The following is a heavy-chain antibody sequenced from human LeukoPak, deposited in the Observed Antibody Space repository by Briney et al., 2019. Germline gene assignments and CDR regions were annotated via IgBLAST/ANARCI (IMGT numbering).Heavy chain of an antibody. CDR2: ISSSDGST. D-gene: IGHD6-19*01. CDR1: GFTFNNCA. J-gene: IGHJ4*02. Sequence: HTGGSLRLSCTASGFTFNNCAMSWVRHVPGKGLEWVSAISSSDGSTFYADSVKGRFTISRDNYKNTLFLQMNRLGVDDTAVYYCAKLVAVTGSDDYWGRGTLVTVSS. CDR3: AKLVAVTGSDDY. V-gene: IGHV3-23*01.